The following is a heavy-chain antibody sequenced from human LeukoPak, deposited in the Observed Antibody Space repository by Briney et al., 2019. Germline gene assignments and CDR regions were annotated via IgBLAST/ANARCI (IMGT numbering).Heavy chain of an antibody. CDR3: ARHVAYGPLEI. CDR2: IYYTGIT. D-gene: IGHD3-10*01. J-gene: IGHJ3*02. V-gene: IGHV4-39*01. CDR1: GGPISSSSYF. Sequence: SETLSLTCTVSGGPISSSSYFWDWICQPPGKGLEWIGNIYYTGITDYNPSLKSRVTMSVDTSNNQFSLQVNSVTATDTAVYYCARHVAYGPLEIWGQGTMVTVSS.